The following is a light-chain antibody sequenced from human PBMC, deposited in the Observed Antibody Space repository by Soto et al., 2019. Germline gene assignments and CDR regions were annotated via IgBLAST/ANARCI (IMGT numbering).Light chain of an antibody. Sequence: QSVLTQPPSASGSPGQSVTISCSGTSSDVGGYNYVSWYQQHPGKAPKLLIYEVTKRPSGVPDRFSGSKSGNTASLTVSGLQTEDEADYDCATWDDSLNVVFGGGTKLTVL. CDR2: EVT. CDR3: ATWDDSLNVV. V-gene: IGLV2-8*01. CDR1: SSDVGGYNY. J-gene: IGLJ2*01.